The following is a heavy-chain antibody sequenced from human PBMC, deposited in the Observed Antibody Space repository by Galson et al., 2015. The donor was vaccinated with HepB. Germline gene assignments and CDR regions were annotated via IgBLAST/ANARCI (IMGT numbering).Heavy chain of an antibody. CDR2: ISLYSDNA. J-gene: IGHJ4*02. CDR3: ARARYSTSPPDY. D-gene: IGHD1-26*01. CDR1: RFSLSNYG. Sequence: SVKVSCKASRFSLSNYGISWVRQAPGQGLEWMAWISLYSDNAIYVERLQGRVTVTTDTSTNTAYMEMKSLRSDDTAVYYCARARYSTSPPDYWGQGTLVTVSS. V-gene: IGHV1-18*01.